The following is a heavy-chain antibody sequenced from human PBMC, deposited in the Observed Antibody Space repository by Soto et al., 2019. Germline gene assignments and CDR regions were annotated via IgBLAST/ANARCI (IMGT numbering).Heavy chain of an antibody. J-gene: IGHJ4*02. V-gene: IGHV3-23*01. Sequence: GGSLRLSCAASGFTFSSYAMSWVRQAPGKGLEWVSAISGSGGSTYYADSVKGRFTISRDNSKNTLYLQMNSLRAEDTAVYYWAKDTERTYYYIDYWGQGTLVTVAS. CDR2: ISGSGGST. CDR1: GFTFSSYA. CDR3: AKDTERTYYYIDY. D-gene: IGHD1-1*01.